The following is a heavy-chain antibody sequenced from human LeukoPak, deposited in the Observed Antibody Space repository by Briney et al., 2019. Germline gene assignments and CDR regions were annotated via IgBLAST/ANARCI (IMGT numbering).Heavy chain of an antibody. D-gene: IGHD3-22*01. CDR2: ISHSGST. Sequence: SETLSLTCAVYGGSFSGYYWSWIRQPPGKGLEWIGEISHSGSTNYNPSLKSRVTISVDTSKNQFSLKLSSVTAADTAVCYCARAWYYYDSSGYYPFDYWGQGTLVTVSS. CDR3: ARAWYYYDSSGYYPFDY. V-gene: IGHV4-34*01. CDR1: GGSFSGYY. J-gene: IGHJ4*02.